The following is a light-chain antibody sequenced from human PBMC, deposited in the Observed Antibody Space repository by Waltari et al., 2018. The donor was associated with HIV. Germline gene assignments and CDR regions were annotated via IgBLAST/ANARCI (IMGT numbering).Light chain of an antibody. CDR1: SSTIGAGFD. V-gene: IGLV1-40*01. CDR3: QSYDRSLSGYVV. J-gene: IGLJ2*01. CDR2: GNS. Sequence: QSLLTQPPSVSGAPGQRVTISCNGSSSTIGAGFDVHWYQQLPGTVPKLLIYGNSNRPSGVPHRFSGSKSGTSASLAITGLQAEDEADYYCQSYDRSLSGYVVFGGGTKLTVL.